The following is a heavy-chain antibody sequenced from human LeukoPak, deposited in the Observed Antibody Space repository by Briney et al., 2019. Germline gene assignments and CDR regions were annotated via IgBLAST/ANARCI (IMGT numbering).Heavy chain of an antibody. D-gene: IGHD2-21*02. V-gene: IGHV4-39*01. CDR2: SYYSVST. CDR3: ARHVSSDLRIVVVTSDWYFDL. J-gene: IGHJ2*01. Sequence: PSGTLSLTCVVSVGSITSSRYYWGWIRQSPGGGLYWIGASYYSVSTYYNPSLRSRVTISAQTSKNQSSLNMSAVTAADTAMYYCARHVSSDLRIVVVTSDWYFDLWGRGPLVTVPS. CDR1: VGSITSSRYY.